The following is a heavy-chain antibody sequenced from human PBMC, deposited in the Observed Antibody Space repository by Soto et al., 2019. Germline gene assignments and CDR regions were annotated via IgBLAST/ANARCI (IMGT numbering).Heavy chain of an antibody. Sequence: ASLKVSCKASGGTFSSYTISWVRQAPGQGLEWMGRIIPILGIANYAQKFQDRVTITADKSTSTAYMELSSLRSEDTAVYYFARVGVRVVGAEYFQHWGQGTLVTVSS. CDR2: IIPILGIA. D-gene: IGHD2-15*01. CDR3: ARVGVRVVGAEYFQH. V-gene: IGHV1-69*02. CDR1: GGTFSSYT. J-gene: IGHJ1*01.